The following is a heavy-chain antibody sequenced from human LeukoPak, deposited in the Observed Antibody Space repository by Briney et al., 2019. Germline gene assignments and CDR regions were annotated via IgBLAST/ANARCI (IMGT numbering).Heavy chain of an antibody. CDR3: ARVYDSSGFPGGWFDP. Sequence: SETLSLTCTVSSGSISSSSSYWGWVRQPPGKGLEWLGSIYYTGSTYYNPSLKSRVTISVDTSKNQFSLKLSSVTAADTAVYYCARVYDSSGFPGGWFDPWGQGTLVTVSS. CDR1: SGSISSSSSY. J-gene: IGHJ5*02. CDR2: IYYTGST. D-gene: IGHD3-22*01. V-gene: IGHV4-39*07.